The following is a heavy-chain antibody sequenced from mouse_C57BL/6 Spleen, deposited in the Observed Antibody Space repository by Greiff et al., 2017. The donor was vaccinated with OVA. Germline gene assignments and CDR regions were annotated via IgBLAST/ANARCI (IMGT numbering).Heavy chain of an antibody. J-gene: IGHJ2*01. CDR1: GYTFTSYW. CDR2: IDPSDSYT. Sequence: QVQLKQPGAELVRPGTSVKLSCKASGYTFTSYWMHWVKQRPGQGLEWIGVIDPSDSYTNYNQKFKGKATLTVDTSSSTAYMQLSSLTSEDSAVYYCARGETGVRYYFDYWGQGTTLTVSS. CDR3: ARGETGVRYYFDY. V-gene: IGHV1-59*01.